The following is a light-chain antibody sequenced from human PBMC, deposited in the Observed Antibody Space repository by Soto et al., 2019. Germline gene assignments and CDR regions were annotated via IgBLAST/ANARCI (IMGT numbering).Light chain of an antibody. J-gene: IGLJ1*01. V-gene: IGLV1-40*01. CDR1: SSNIGAGYA. Sequence: QSVLTQPPSVSGAPGQRVTISCTGSSSNIGAGYAVHWYQQLPGKAPKLLIYGNTNRPSGVPDRFSGSKSGTSASLAITGLQAEDEADYSCQSYDSSLSASYVFGGGTKAPVL. CDR2: GNT. CDR3: QSYDSSLSASYV.